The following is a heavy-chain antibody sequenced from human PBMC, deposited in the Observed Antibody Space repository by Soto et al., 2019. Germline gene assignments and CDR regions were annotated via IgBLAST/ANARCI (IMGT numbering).Heavy chain of an antibody. CDR1: GFAFSNHY. V-gene: IGHV3-72*01. CDR3: STTVITAPLFEY. CDR2: IRNKPAGHTT. D-gene: IGHD1-20*01. Sequence: PGGSLRLSCAGSGFAFSNHYMDWVRQAPGKGLEWLGRIRNKPAGHTTERAASVRGRFTISRDDSKNSVYLQMHSLKTEDSAVYYCSTTVITAPLFEYWGQGTVVTVPS. J-gene: IGHJ4*02.